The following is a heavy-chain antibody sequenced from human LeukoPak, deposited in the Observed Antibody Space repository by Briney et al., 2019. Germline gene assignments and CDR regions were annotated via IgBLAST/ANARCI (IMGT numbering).Heavy chain of an antibody. CDR1: GFTFSSYW. J-gene: IGHJ4*02. D-gene: IGHD6-13*01. CDR2: IRSKAYGGTT. Sequence: GGSLRLSCAASGFTFSSYWMHWVRQAPGKGLEWVGFIRSKAYGGTTEYAASVKGRFTISRDDSKSIAYLQMNSLKTEDTAVYYCTRVQQLGSADYWGQGTLVTVSS. CDR3: TRVQQLGSADY. V-gene: IGHV3-49*04.